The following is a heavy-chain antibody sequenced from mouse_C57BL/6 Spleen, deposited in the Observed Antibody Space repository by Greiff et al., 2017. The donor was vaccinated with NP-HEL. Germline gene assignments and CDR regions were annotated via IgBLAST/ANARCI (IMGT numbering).Heavy chain of an antibody. D-gene: IGHD1-1*01. Sequence: QVQLQQPGAELVMPGASVKLSRKASGYTFTSYWMHWVKQRPGQGLEWIGEIDPSDSYTNYNQKFKGKSTLTVDKSSSTAYMQLSSLTSEDSAVYYCARLNYYGSSYGFDYWGQGTTLTVSS. V-gene: IGHV1-69*01. J-gene: IGHJ2*01. CDR2: IDPSDSYT. CDR1: GYTFTSYW. CDR3: ARLNYYGSSYGFDY.